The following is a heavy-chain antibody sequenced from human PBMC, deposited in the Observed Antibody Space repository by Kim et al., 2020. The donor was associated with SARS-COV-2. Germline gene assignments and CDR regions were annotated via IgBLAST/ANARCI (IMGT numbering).Heavy chain of an antibody. V-gene: IGHV3-23*01. J-gene: IGHJ3*02. D-gene: IGHD2-2*01. CDR3: AKDIRVPAAMLALDAFDI. Sequence: KGRFTISRDNSKHTRYLQRNSLRAEDTAVYYCAKDIRVPAAMLALDAFDIWGQGTMVTVSS.